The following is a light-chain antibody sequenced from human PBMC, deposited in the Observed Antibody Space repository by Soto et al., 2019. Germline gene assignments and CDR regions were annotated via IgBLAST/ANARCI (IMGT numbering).Light chain of an antibody. V-gene: IGLV1-40*01. CDR3: QSYDTSLNVYVV. CDR2: GNI. J-gene: IGLJ2*01. Sequence: QSVLTQPPSASGAPGQRVTISCTGSSSNIGADFDVHWYRQLPGAAPKLLIYGNINRPSGVPERFSGSTSGTSASLTITGLQAEDEADYYCQSYDTSLNVYVVFGGGTKLTVL. CDR1: SSNIGADFD.